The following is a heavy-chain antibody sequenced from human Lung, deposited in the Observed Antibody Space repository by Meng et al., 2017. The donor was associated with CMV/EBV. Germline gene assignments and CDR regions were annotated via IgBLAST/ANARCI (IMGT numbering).Heavy chain of an antibody. Sequence: QVQLPESGPGLVKPSGTLALTCAGSGGSLSSRNWWSWVRQPPGKGLEWIGEIYHSGSTNYNPSLKSRVTISVDESKNQFSLRLSSVTAADTAVYYCARVGAYCGGDCYHPRWGQGTLVTVSS. J-gene: IGHJ4*02. D-gene: IGHD2-21*02. CDR3: ARVGAYCGGDCYHPR. CDR1: GGSLSSRNW. CDR2: IYHSGST. V-gene: IGHV4-4*02.